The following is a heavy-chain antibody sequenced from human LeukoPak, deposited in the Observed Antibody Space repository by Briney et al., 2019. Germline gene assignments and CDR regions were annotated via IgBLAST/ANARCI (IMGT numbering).Heavy chain of an antibody. CDR1: GFTFDDYA. CDR2: ISWNGGSI. J-gene: IGHJ4*02. CDR3: AKATPGIAVAGSFDY. D-gene: IGHD6-19*01. V-gene: IGHV3-9*03. Sequence: GGSLRLSCAASGFTFDDYAMHWVRQAPGKGLEWVSGISWNGGSIGYADSVKGRFTISRDNAKNSLYLQMNSLRAEDMALYYCAKATPGIAVAGSFDYWGQGTLVTVSS.